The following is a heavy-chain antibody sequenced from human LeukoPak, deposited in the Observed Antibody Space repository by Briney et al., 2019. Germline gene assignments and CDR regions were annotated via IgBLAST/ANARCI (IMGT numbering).Heavy chain of an antibody. Sequence: AGGSLRLSCAASGFTFSSYAMSWVRQPPGKGLEWLGEINHSGSTNYNPSLKSRVTISVDTSKNQFSLKLSSVTAANTAVYYCARVTYYERTYYYMDVWGKGTTVTVSS. CDR3: ARVTYYERTYYYMDV. D-gene: IGHD3-16*01. V-gene: IGHV4-34*01. J-gene: IGHJ6*03. CDR2: INHSGST. CDR1: GFTFSSYA.